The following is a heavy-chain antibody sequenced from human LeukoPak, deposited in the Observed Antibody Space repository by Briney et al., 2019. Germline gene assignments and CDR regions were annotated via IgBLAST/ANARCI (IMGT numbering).Heavy chain of an antibody. V-gene: IGHV3-33*01. D-gene: IGHD3-16*01. Sequence: QPGRSLRLSCAASGFTFNTYGMHWVRQAPGKGLEWVAVIWYDGSNKYYADSVKGRFTISRDNSKNTLYLEMNSLRADDTAAYYCARDLRKGSYFDYWGQGTLVTVSS. J-gene: IGHJ4*02. CDR2: IWYDGSNK. CDR1: GFTFNTYG. CDR3: ARDLRKGSYFDY.